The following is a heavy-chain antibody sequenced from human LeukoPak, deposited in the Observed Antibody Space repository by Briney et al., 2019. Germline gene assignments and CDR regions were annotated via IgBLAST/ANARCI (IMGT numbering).Heavy chain of an antibody. D-gene: IGHD2-8*02. CDR1: VYTVTGYY. CDR2: INHNSGGT. CDR3: ARHRPYWLVVFDY. V-gene: IGHV1-2*02. J-gene: IGHJ4*02. Sequence: ASVKVSCKASVYTVTGYYMHWVRQAPGQGLEWMGWINHNSGGTNYAQKFQGRVTMTRDTSLSTAYMELSRLRSDDTAVYCCARHRPYWLVVFDYWGQGNLVTVSS.